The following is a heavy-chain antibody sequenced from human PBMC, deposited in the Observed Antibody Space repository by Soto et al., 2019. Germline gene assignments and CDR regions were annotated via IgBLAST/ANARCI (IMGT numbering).Heavy chain of an antibody. CDR2: IGGRGTSS. D-gene: IGHD3-22*01. Sequence: PGGSLRLYCAASGFTFSNYAMSWVRQAPGKGLEWVSGIGGRGTSSYYADSVKGRFAISRDNSYNTLFLQLHSLRAEDTAVYYCAKSRYADSSGDYYDFWGQGTRVTVSS. V-gene: IGHV3-23*01. CDR1: GFTFSNYA. J-gene: IGHJ4*02. CDR3: AKSRYADSSGDYYDF.